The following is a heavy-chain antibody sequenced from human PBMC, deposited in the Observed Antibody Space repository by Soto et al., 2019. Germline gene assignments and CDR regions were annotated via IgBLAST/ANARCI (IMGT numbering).Heavy chain of an antibody. Sequence: SETLPLTCTVSGGSMSRGDYYGCWIRQPPGKGLEWIGYIYYSGSTYYNPSLKSRVTISVDTSKNQFSLKLRSVTAADTALYYCARDRRVFRLFEGSPEDAYYYGLDVWGQGTTVT. CDR1: GGSMSRGDYY. CDR3: ARDRRVFRLFEGSPEDAYYYGLDV. V-gene: IGHV4-30-4*01. J-gene: IGHJ6*02. D-gene: IGHD3-3*01. CDR2: IYYSGST.